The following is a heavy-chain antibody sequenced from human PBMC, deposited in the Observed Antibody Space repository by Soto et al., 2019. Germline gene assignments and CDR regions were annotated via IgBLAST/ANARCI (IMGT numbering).Heavy chain of an antibody. Sequence: QVQLVESGGGVVQPGRSLRVSCAASGFTFSNHAMHWVRQAPGKRPEWVAIISSDGGSKDSTDSVKGRFTISRDNSKNTMYLQMNSLRPEDTAVYYCATSRDCASTSCYLPFDYWGQGTLVTVSS. CDR2: ISSDGGSK. D-gene: IGHD2-2*01. CDR3: ATSRDCASTSCYLPFDY. CDR1: GFTFSNHA. J-gene: IGHJ4*02. V-gene: IGHV3-30-3*01.